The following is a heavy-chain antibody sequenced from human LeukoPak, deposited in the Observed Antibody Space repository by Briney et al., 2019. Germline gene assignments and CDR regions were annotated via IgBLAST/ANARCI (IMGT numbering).Heavy chain of an antibody. CDR3: ARGQNTAWTY. Sequence: GGSLRLSCAASGFSVNINYMSWVRQAPGKGLEWVSVIYSGGSTYYADSVKGRFTISRDNSKNTLYLQMNSLRAEDTAVYYCARGQNTAWTYRGQGTLVTVSS. CDR1: GFSVNINY. CDR2: IYSGGST. D-gene: IGHD3/OR15-3a*01. J-gene: IGHJ4*02. V-gene: IGHV3-66*02.